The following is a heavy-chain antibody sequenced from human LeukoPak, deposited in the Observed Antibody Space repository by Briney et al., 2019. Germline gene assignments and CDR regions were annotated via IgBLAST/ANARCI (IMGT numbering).Heavy chain of an antibody. J-gene: IGHJ6*02. V-gene: IGHV4-59*01. CDR2: IYYSGST. D-gene: IGHD3-16*02. Sequence: PSETLSLTCTVSGGSISSYYRSWIRQPPGKGLEWIGYIYYSGSTNYNPSLKSRVTISVDTSKNQFSLKLSSVTAADTAVYYCARVALPNYYYYGMDVWGQGTTVTVSS. CDR1: GGSISSYY. CDR3: ARVALPNYYYYGMDV.